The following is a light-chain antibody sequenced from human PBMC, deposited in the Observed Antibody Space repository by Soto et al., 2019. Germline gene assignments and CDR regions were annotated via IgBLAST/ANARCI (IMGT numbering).Light chain of an antibody. Sequence: AIQLTQSPSSLSASVGDRVTITCRASQGISSALAWYQQKPGKAPKLLIYDASSLESGVPSRFSGSGSGTDFTLTIISLQPEDFATYYCQQFNSYPLTFAGGTNVDIK. CDR1: QGISSA. J-gene: IGKJ4*01. V-gene: IGKV1-13*02. CDR3: QQFNSYPLT. CDR2: DAS.